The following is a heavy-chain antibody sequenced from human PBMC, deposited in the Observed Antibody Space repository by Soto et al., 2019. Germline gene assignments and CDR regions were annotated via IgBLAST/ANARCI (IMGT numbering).Heavy chain of an antibody. CDR1: GGSISSGGYY. D-gene: IGHD5-18*01. CDR2: IYYSGST. V-gene: IGHV4-31*03. Sequence: NPSETLSLTCTVSGGSISSGGYYWSWIRQHPGKGLEWIGYIYYSGSTYYNPSLKSRVTISVDTSKNQFSLKLSSVTAADTAVYYCARGADTAMVYYYYGMDVWGQGTTVPVSS. J-gene: IGHJ6*02. CDR3: ARGADTAMVYYYYGMDV.